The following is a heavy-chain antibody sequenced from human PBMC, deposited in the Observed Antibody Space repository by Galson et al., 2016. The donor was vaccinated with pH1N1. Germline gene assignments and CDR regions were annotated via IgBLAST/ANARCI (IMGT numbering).Heavy chain of an antibody. D-gene: IGHD1-1*01. CDR3: ARSTKGVSTGHFDS. CDR2: IYPGDSDT. V-gene: IGHV5-51*03. J-gene: IGHJ4*02. Sequence: QSGAEVKKPRESLRISCKGFGYSFSNYWIAWVRQMPGKGLECMGVIYPGDSDTKYNPSFAGPVVISADKSISSVFLQWNSLEASDTAMYYCARSTKGVSTGHFDSWGQGTLVTVSS. CDR1: GYSFSNYW.